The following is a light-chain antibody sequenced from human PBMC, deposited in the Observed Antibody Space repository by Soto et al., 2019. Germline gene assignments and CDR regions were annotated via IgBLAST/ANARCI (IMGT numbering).Light chain of an antibody. CDR3: SSYTSSRTWV. Sequence: QSALTQPASVSGSPGQSITISCTGTSSDVGGYNYVSWYQQHPGKAPKLMIYDVSNRPSGVSYRFSGSRSGNRASLTISGLQAEDEAGYYCSSYTSSRTWVFGGGTKLTVL. V-gene: IGLV2-14*01. J-gene: IGLJ3*02. CDR1: SSDVGGYNY. CDR2: DVS.